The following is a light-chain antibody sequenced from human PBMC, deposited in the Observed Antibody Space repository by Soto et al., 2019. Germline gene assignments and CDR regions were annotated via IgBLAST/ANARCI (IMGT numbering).Light chain of an antibody. V-gene: IGLV1-47*01. Sequence: QSVLTQPPSASGTPGQRVTISCSGSSSNIGSNYVYWYQQLPGTAPKLLIYRNNQRPSGVPDRFSGSKSGTSASLAISGLRSEDEADYYCAVWDDSLSGPVFGGGTKLNVL. CDR2: RNN. CDR1: SSNIGSNY. J-gene: IGLJ2*01. CDR3: AVWDDSLSGPV.